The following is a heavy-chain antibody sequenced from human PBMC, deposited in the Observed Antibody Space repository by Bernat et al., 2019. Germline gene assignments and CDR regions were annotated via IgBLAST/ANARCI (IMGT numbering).Heavy chain of an antibody. D-gene: IGHD2/OR15-2a*01. Sequence: QVQLQESGPGLVKPSETLSLTCTVSGGSISSYYWSWIRQPPGKGLEWIGYIYYSGSTNYNPSLKSRVTISVDKSKNQFSLKLSSVTAADTAVYYCARFGHTSVYGLFDYWGQGTLVTVSS. CDR1: GGSISSYY. CDR3: ARFGHTSVYGLFDY. J-gene: IGHJ4*02. V-gene: IGHV4-59*12. CDR2: IYYSGST.